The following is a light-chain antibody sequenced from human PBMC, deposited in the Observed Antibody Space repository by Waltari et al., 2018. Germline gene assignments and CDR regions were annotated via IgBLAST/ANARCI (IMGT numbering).Light chain of an antibody. CDR3: QQYNSYWT. Sequence: DIHMTQSPSTLSASVGDRVTITCLASQSISSWLAWYQQKPGKAPKLLIYKASSLESGVPSRFSGSGSGTEFTITISSLQPDDFATYYCQQYNSYWTFGQGTKVEIK. CDR1: QSISSW. J-gene: IGKJ1*01. V-gene: IGKV1-5*03. CDR2: KAS.